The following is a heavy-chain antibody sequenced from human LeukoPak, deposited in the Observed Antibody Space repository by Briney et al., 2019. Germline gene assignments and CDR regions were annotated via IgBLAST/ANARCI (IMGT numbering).Heavy chain of an antibody. Sequence: GRTLRLSCAASGFTFSSYAMRWVRQAPGKGLEWVALIPYDGSNKYYADSLKGRFTVSRDNSKNTLYLQMNSLRAEDTAVYYCARLNSNGPDYWGQGTLVTVSS. J-gene: IGHJ4*02. D-gene: IGHD3-22*01. CDR2: IPYDGSNK. CDR3: ARLNSNGPDY. CDR1: GFTFSSYA. V-gene: IGHV3-30*04.